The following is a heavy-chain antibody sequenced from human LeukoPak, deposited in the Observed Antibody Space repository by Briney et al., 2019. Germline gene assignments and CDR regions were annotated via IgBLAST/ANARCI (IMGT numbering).Heavy chain of an antibody. Sequence: SQTLSLTCTVSGGSISSGSYYWSWIRQPAGKGLEWIGRIYTSGSTNYNPSLKSRITISVDTSKNQFSLKLSSVTAADTAVYYCAKGYFDYWGQGTLVTVSS. CDR1: GGSISSGSYY. V-gene: IGHV4-61*02. J-gene: IGHJ4*02. CDR3: AKGYFDY. CDR2: IYTSGST.